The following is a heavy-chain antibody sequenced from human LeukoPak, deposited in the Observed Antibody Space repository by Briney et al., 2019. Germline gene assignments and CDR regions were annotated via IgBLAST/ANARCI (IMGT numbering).Heavy chain of an antibody. CDR3: ARDRDYGDSFDY. J-gene: IGHJ4*02. V-gene: IGHV1-2*02. D-gene: IGHD4-17*01. Sequence: GASVKVSCKASGYTFTGYYMHWVRQAPGQGLEWMGWINPNSGGTNYAQKFQGRVTMTRDTSISTAYMELSRLRSDDTAVCYCARDRDYGDSFDYWGQGTLVTVSS. CDR1: GYTFTGYY. CDR2: INPNSGGT.